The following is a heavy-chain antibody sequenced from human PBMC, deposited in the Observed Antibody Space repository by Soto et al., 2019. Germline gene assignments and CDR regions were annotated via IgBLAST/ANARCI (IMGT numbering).Heavy chain of an antibody. D-gene: IGHD3-22*01. CDR1: GYTFTGYY. J-gene: IGHJ6*02. V-gene: IGHV1-2*04. CDR2: INPNSGGT. Sequence: GASVKVSCKASGYTFTGYYMHWVRQAPGQGLEWMGWINPNSGGTNYAQKFQGWVTMTRDTSISTAYMELSRLRSDDTAVYYCAREYYDSSGYYGGYYYYYGMDVWGQGTTVTSP. CDR3: AREYYDSSGYYGGYYYYYGMDV.